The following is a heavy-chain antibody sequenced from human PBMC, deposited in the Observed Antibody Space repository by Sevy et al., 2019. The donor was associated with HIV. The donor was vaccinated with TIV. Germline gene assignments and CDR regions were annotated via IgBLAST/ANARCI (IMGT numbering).Heavy chain of an antibody. J-gene: IGHJ4*02. D-gene: IGHD3-10*01. CDR3: AGIGMGQTYGTPPWY. CDR1: GFTFSRYA. V-gene: IGHV3-30-3*01. Sequence: GGSLRLSCAVSGFTFSRYAMHWVRQAPGKGLEWVAVMSYDGGNKYYAHSVKGRFTISRDNSKNTLFLHMNSLGAEDTAVYYCAGIGMGQTYGTPPWYWGQGTLVTVSS. CDR2: MSYDGGNK.